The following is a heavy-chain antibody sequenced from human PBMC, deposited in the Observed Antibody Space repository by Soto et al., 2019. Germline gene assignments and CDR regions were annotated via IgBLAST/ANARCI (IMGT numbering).Heavy chain of an antibody. CDR2: INPNSGGT. J-gene: IGHJ3*01. V-gene: IGHV1-2*02. CDR1: GYTFTGYY. Sequence: ASVQVSCNASGYTFTGYYMHWVRQAPGQGLEWMGWINPNSGGTNYAQKFQGRVTMTRDTSISPAYMELSRLRSDDTAVYYCARAVRSSGRYGPDALDLWVRAVMLSVSS. CDR3: ARAVRSSGRYGPDALDL. D-gene: IGHD6-13*01.